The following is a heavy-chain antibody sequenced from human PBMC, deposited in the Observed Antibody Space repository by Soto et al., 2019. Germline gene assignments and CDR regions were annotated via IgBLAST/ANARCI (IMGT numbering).Heavy chain of an antibody. J-gene: IGHJ5*02. Sequence: SETLSLTCSVSGGTITSGRSSWNWIRQSPGKGLEWIAYIYHSGSTYYNPSLKSRVTISVDRSENRFSLKLSSVTAADTAVYFCVRESVPSGPNYFDTWGPGTLVTVSS. CDR2: IYHSGST. CDR1: GGTITSGRSS. D-gene: IGHD2-2*01. CDR3: VRESVPSGPNYFDT. V-gene: IGHV4-30-2*06.